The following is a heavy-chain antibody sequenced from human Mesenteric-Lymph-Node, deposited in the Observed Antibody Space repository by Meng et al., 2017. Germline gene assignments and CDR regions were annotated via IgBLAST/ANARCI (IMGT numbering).Heavy chain of an antibody. CDR3: ARVNLPSSSGWYADY. J-gene: IGHJ4*02. V-gene: IGHV4-61*05. Sequence: SETLSLTCTVSGDSISSSRYYWGWIRQSPGKGLEWIGYIYYSGSTNYNPSLKSRVTISVDTSKNQFTLKLSSVTAADTAVYYCARVNLPSSSGWYADYWGQGTLVTVSS. D-gene: IGHD6-19*01. CDR2: IYYSGST. CDR1: GDSISSSRYY.